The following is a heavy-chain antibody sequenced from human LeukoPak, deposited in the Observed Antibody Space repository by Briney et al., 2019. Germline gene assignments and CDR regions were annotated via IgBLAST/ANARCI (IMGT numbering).Heavy chain of an antibody. CDR3: ARDPHMSVVLPAAIGYYYYYGMDV. Sequence: ASVKVSCKASGYTFTGYYIHWVRQAPGQGLEWMGWINPNSGDTNYAQKFQGRVTMARDTSISTAYMELSRLRSDDTAVFYCARDPHMSVVLPAAIGYYYYYGMDVWGQGTTVTVSS. CDR1: GYTFTGYY. D-gene: IGHD2-2*02. V-gene: IGHV1-2*02. J-gene: IGHJ6*02. CDR2: INPNSGDT.